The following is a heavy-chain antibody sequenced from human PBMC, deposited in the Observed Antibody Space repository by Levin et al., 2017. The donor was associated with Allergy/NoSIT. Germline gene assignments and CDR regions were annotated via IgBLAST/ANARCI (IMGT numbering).Heavy chain of an antibody. D-gene: IGHD2-15*01. J-gene: IGHJ3*02. CDR3: AKDGPGYPVGAFDI. V-gene: IGHV3-23*01. Sequence: GGSLRLSCAASGFSFSSYAMSWVRQAPGKGLEWVSTINNSGGSTYYADSVKGRFTISRDNSKNTLYLQMNSLRAEDTAVYYCAKDGPGYPVGAFDIWGQGTMVTVSS. CDR1: GFSFSSYA. CDR2: INNSGGST.